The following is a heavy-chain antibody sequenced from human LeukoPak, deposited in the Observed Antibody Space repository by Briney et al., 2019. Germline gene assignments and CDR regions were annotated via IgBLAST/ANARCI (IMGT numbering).Heavy chain of an antibody. J-gene: IGHJ4*02. CDR2: IKSKTDGVTT. CDR1: GFTFSNAW. Sequence: PGGSLRHSCAASGFTFSNAWMSWVRQAPGKGLEWVGRIKSKTDGVTTDYAAPVKGIFTISRDDSKTTLYLQMNSLKTEDTAVYYCVTEPPPYGDYPGFDYWGLGTLVTVSS. V-gene: IGHV3-15*01. CDR3: VTEPPPYGDYPGFDY. D-gene: IGHD4-17*01.